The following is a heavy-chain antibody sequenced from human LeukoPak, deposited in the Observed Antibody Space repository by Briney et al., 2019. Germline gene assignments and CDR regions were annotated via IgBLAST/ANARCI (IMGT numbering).Heavy chain of an antibody. CDR1: GFTFSSYW. CDR2: INQDGSER. CDR3: ARVRSSSSFSIYCYYYMDV. Sequence: GGSLRLSCAASGFTFSSYWMSWVRQAPGKGLEWVANINQDGSERYYVDSVRGRFTISRDNAKNSLYLLVNTLRAEDTAVYYCARVRSSSSFSIYCYYYMDVWGKGTTVTVS. D-gene: IGHD6-6*01. V-gene: IGHV3-7*01. J-gene: IGHJ6*03.